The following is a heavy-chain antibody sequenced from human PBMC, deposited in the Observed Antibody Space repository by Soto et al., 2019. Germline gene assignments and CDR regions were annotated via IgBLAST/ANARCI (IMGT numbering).Heavy chain of an antibody. D-gene: IGHD3-10*01. CDR3: ARDRPMVRGVTYYFDY. V-gene: IGHV6-1*01. Sequence: SQTLSLTCGISGDSVSSNSAAWNWIRQSPSRGLEWLGRTYYRSKWYNDYAVSVKSRITINPDTSKNQFSLQLNSVTPEDTAVYYCARDRPMVRGVTYYFDYWGQGTLVTVSS. J-gene: IGHJ4*02. CDR2: TYYRSKWYN. CDR1: GDSVSSNSAA.